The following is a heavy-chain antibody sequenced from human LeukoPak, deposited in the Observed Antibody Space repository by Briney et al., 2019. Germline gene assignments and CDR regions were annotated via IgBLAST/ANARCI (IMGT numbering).Heavy chain of an antibody. Sequence: GGSLRLSCAASGFTCSSYWMSWVRQAPGKGLEGVANIKQDGSEKYYVDSVKGRFTISRDNAKNSLYLQMNSLRAEDTAVYYCASQDYDIGFMDVWGQGTTVTVSS. CDR3: ASQDYDIGFMDV. V-gene: IGHV3-7*01. J-gene: IGHJ6*02. CDR2: IKQDGSEK. D-gene: IGHD3-9*01. CDR1: GFTCSSYW.